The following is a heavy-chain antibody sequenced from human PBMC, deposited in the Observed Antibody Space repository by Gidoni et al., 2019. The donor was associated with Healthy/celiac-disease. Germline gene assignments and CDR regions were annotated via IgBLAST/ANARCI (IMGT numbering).Heavy chain of an antibody. CDR2: IRSKANSYAT. CDR3: TRAATIEGFDI. D-gene: IGHD6-25*01. J-gene: IGHJ3*02. Sequence: EVQLVESGGGLVQPGGSLKLSCEAPGFTFSGSAMHWVRQASGKGLEWVGRIRSKANSYATAYAASLKGRFTISRDDSKNTAYLQMNSLKTEDTAVYYCTRAATIEGFDIWGQGTMVTVSS. V-gene: IGHV3-73*02. CDR1: GFTFSGSA.